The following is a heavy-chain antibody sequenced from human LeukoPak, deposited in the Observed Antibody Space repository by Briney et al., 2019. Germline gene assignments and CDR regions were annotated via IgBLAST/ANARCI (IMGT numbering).Heavy chain of an antibody. D-gene: IGHD3-22*01. CDR2: MNPNSGNT. Sequence: ASVKVSCKASGGTFSSYAISWVRQAPGQGLEWMGWMNPNSGNTGYAQKFQGRVTMTRNTSISTAYMELSSLRSEDTAVYYCARGQYYYDSSGYFRGFDYWGQGTLVTVSS. CDR3: ARGQYYYDSSGYFRGFDY. V-gene: IGHV1-8*02. J-gene: IGHJ4*02. CDR1: GGTFSSYA.